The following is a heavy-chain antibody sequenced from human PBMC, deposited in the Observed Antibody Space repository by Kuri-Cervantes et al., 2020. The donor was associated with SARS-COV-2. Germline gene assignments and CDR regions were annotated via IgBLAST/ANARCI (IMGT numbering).Heavy chain of an antibody. J-gene: IGHJ4*02. V-gene: IGHV3-30*04. CDR2: ISYDGSNK. CDR3: ARDPYYYGDYPDY. CDR1: GLTFSSYA. D-gene: IGHD3-16*01. Sequence: GESLKISCAASGLTFSSYAMHWVRQAPGKGLEWVAVISYDGSNKYYADSVKGRFTISRDNSKNTLYLQMNSLRAEDTAVYYCARDPYYYGDYPDYWGQGTLVTVSS.